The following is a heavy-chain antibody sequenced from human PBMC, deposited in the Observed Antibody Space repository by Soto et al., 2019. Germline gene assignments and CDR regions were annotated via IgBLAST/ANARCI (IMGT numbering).Heavy chain of an antibody. J-gene: IGHJ5*02. CDR2: ISSNGGST. Sequence: GGSLRLSCAASGFTFSSYAMHRVRQAPGKGLEYVSAISSNGGSTYYANSVKGRFTISRDNSKNTLYLQMGSLRAEDMAVYYCARDSSGSGWPSYNWFDPWGQGTLVTVSS. CDR3: ARDSSGSGWPSYNWFDP. D-gene: IGHD6-19*01. V-gene: IGHV3-64*01. CDR1: GFTFSSYA.